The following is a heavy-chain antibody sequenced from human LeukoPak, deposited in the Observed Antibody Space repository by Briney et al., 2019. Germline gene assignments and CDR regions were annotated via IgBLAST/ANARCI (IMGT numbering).Heavy chain of an antibody. D-gene: IGHD3-22*01. CDR2: ISWNSGSI. CDR3: AKDSSGYYWGSFDI. Sequence: GRSLRLSCAASGFTFDDYAMHWVRQAPGKGLEWVSGISWNSGSIGYADSVKGRFTISRDNAKNSLYLQMNSLRAEDTALYYCAKDSSGYYWGSFDIWGQGTMVTVSS. CDR1: GFTFDDYA. J-gene: IGHJ3*02. V-gene: IGHV3-9*01.